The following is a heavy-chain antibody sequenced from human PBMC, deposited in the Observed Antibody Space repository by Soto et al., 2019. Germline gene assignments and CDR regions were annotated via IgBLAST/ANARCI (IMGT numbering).Heavy chain of an antibody. Sequence: SETLSLTCTVSGGSMSSHSWTWIRQSPGKGLEWIGYVNYNGNTNYNPALKSRVTISVDTSKKQFSLKLRAVTAADTAVYYCARGLTSADPWGQGTLVTVSS. V-gene: IGHV4-59*11. D-gene: IGHD3-3*01. CDR2: VNYNGNT. CDR3: ARGLTSADP. J-gene: IGHJ5*02. CDR1: GGSMSSHS.